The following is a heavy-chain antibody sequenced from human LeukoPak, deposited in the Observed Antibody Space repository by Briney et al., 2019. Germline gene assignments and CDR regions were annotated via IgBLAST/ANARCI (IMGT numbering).Heavy chain of an antibody. V-gene: IGHV3-66*01. CDR1: GFTFRRSY. CDR3: AAYDSSGYSTKYFQH. J-gene: IGHJ1*01. Sequence: GGSLRLSCAASGFTFRRSYMTWVRQAPGKGLEWVSLIYAGGRVFYGDSVKGRFTISRDNLGNSVYLHMNSLRAEDTAVYYCAAYDSSGYSTKYFQHWGQGTLVTVSS. D-gene: IGHD3-22*01. CDR2: IYAGGRV.